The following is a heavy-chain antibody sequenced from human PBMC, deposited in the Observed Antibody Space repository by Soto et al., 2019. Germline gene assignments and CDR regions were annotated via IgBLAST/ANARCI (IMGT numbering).Heavy chain of an antibody. CDR3: ARVGGINWFDP. CDR2: IYYSGST. D-gene: IGHD3-16*01. CDR1: SGSISSGGYY. Sequence: QVQLQESGPGLVKPSQTLSLTCTVSSGSISSGGYYWSWIRQHPGKGLEWIGYIYYSGSTYYNPSLKGRGTISVDTSKNQFALKLSSVTAADTAVYYCARVGGINWFDPWGQGTLVTVSS. J-gene: IGHJ5*02. V-gene: IGHV4-31*03.